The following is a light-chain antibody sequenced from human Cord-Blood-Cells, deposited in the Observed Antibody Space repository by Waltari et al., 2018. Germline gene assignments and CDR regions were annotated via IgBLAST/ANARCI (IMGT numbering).Light chain of an antibody. CDR3: QQYNSYSVYT. CDR1: QSISSW. CDR2: DAS. V-gene: IGKV1-5*01. Sequence: DIQMTQSPSTLSASVGDRVTITCRASQSISSWLAWYQQKPGKAPKLLFYDASSLESGVPSRFSGSGSGTEFTLTISSLQPDDFASYYCQQYNSYSVYTFGQGTKLEIK. J-gene: IGKJ2*01.